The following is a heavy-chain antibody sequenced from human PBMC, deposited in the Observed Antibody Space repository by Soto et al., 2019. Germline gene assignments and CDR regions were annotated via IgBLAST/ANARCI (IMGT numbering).Heavy chain of an antibody. Sequence: QVQLVQSGAEVKKPGSSVKVSCKASGGTFSSYTISWVRQAPGQGLEWMGGIIPILGIANYTQKFQGRVTSTADKSTSTAYMRLGSLRSEDTAVYYCARILWFGEFNNDAFDIWGQGTMVTVSS. CDR3: ARILWFGEFNNDAFDI. J-gene: IGHJ3*02. CDR1: GGTFSSYT. CDR2: IIPILGIA. D-gene: IGHD3-10*01. V-gene: IGHV1-69*02.